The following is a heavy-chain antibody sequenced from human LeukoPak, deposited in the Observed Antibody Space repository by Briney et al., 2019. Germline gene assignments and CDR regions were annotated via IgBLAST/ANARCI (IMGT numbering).Heavy chain of an antibody. Sequence: GSLRLSCAASGFTFSSYWMSWVRQAPGKGLEWVANIKQDGSEKYYVDSVKGRFTISRDNAKNLLYLQMNSLRAEDTAVYYCARARGYSSSSDGLDSWGQGTLVTVSS. V-gene: IGHV3-7*01. J-gene: IGHJ4*02. CDR3: ARARGYSSSSDGLDS. CDR1: GFTFSSYW. D-gene: IGHD6-6*01. CDR2: IKQDGSEK.